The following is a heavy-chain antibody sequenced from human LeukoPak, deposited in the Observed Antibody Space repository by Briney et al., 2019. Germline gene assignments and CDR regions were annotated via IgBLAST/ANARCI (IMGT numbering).Heavy chain of an antibody. D-gene: IGHD3-22*01. CDR2: ICYSGST. Sequence: SETLSLTCTVSGGSISSGDYYWSWIRQPPGKGLEWIGYICYSGSTYYNPSLKSRVTISVDTSKNQFSLKLSSVTAADTAVYYCAREGYYYDSSGYPWGQGTLVTVSS. J-gene: IGHJ5*02. CDR1: GGSISSGDYY. CDR3: AREGYYYDSSGYP. V-gene: IGHV4-30-4*01.